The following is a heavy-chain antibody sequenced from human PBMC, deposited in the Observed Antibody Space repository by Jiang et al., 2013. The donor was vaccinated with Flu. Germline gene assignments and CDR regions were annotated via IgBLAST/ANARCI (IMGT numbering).Heavy chain of an antibody. D-gene: IGHD5-12*01. CDR3: ARLGSSLYSGYDYRSLDY. V-gene: IGHV7-4-1*02. Sequence: SGYTFTSYAMNWVRQAPGQGLEWMGWINTNTGNPTYAQGFTGRFVFSLDTSVSTAYLQISSLKAEDTAVYYCARLGSSLYSGYDYRSLDYWGQGTLVTVSS. J-gene: IGHJ4*02. CDR1: GYTFTSYA. CDR2: INTNTGNP.